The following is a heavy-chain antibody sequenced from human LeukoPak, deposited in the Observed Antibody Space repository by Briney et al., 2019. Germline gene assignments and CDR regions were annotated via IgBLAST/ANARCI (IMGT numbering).Heavy chain of an antibody. D-gene: IGHD6-19*01. CDR2: ISSSGSTI. CDR3: ARAVPTGYSSGWSVFDY. J-gene: IGHJ4*02. Sequence: PGRSLRPSCAAAGFTFSSYEINWVRQAPGKGLEWVSYISSSGSTIYYTDSVKGRFTISRDNAKISLYLQMNSLRAEDTAVYYCARAVPTGYSSGWSVFDYWGQGTLVTVSS. CDR1: GFTFSSYE. V-gene: IGHV3-48*03.